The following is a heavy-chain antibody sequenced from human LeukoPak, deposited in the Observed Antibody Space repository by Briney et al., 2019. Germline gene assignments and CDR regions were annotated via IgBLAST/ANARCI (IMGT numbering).Heavy chain of an antibody. J-gene: IGHJ5*02. CDR3: ARASDYDYVWGSYRYYDWFDP. CDR1: GFTFSSYS. V-gene: IGHV3-21*01. D-gene: IGHD3-16*02. CDR2: ISSSSSYI. Sequence: PGGSLRLSCAASGFTFSSYSMNWVRQAPGKGLEWVSSISSSSSYIYYADSVKGRFTISRDNAKNSLYLQMNSLRAEDTAVYYCARASDYDYVWGSYRYYDWFDPWGQGTRVTVSS.